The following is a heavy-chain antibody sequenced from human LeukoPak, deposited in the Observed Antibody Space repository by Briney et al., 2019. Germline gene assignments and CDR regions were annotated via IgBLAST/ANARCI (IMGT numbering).Heavy chain of an antibody. CDR2: ISYDGSNK. Sequence: AGGSLRLSCAASGFILSDYNMHWVRQAPGKGLEWVAVISYDGSNKYYADSVKGRFTISRDNSKNTLYLQMNGLRAEDTAVYCCARDQTGFCSGSSCLGSTFDYWGQGTLVTVSS. D-gene: IGHD2-15*01. V-gene: IGHV3-30*04. CDR1: GFILSDYN. J-gene: IGHJ4*02. CDR3: ARDQTGFCSGSSCLGSTFDY.